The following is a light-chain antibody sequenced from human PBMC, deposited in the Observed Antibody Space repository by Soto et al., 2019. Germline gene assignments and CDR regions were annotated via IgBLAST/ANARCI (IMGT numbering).Light chain of an antibody. J-gene: IGKJ1*01. V-gene: IGKV2-28*01. CDR2: LTS. CDR1: QSLLQTNGYTY. Sequence: DIVMTQSPLSLPVTPGEPASISCRSSQSLLQTNGYTYLDWYLQKPGQSPQLLIYLTSIRASGVPDRISGSGSGTEFTLKISKFEAEHVGVYYCMQSLQTPPWTFGPGTKVEFK. CDR3: MQSLQTPPWT.